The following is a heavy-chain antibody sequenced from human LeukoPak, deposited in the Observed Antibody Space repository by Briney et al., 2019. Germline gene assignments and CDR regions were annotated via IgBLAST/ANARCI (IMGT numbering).Heavy chain of an antibody. J-gene: IGHJ4*02. CDR3: ARDYYDYVWGSYRYYFDY. Sequence: MPSETLSLTCTVSGGSISSGSYYWSWIRQPAGKGLEWIGRIYTSGSTNYNPSLKSRVTISVDTSKNQFSLKLSSVTAADTAVYYCARDYYDYVWGSYRYYFDYWGQGTLVTVSS. CDR2: IYTSGST. V-gene: IGHV4-61*02. CDR1: GGSISSGSYY. D-gene: IGHD3-16*02.